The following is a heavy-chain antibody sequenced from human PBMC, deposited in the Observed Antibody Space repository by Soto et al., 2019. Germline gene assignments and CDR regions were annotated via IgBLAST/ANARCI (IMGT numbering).Heavy chain of an antibody. V-gene: IGHV3-53*01. CDR1: GFTVSNNH. CDR3: AGRLTTAASLDY. Sequence: VQLVESGGGLIQPGGSLRLSCAASGFTVSNNHMTWVRQAAGKGLELVSFVHGGGSTSYADSVKGRFTISRDNSKSALYLQTDSLRAEDTAIYYCAGRLTTAASLDYWGRGTVVTVSS. J-gene: IGHJ4*02. CDR2: VHGGGST. D-gene: IGHD3-16*01.